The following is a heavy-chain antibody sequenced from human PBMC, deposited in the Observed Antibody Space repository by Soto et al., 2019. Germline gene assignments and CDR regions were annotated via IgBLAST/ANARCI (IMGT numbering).Heavy chain of an antibody. CDR2: IYYSGST. CDR1: GGSISSSNYY. D-gene: IGHD2-15*01. J-gene: IGHJ6*02. V-gene: IGHV4-39*01. CDR3: ARGGYCSGASCAYMGHYYYYGMDV. Sequence: PSETLSLTCTVSGGSISSSNYYWGWIRQPPGKGLKWIGSIYYSGSTYYNPSLKSRVTISVDTSKNQFSLKLSSVTAADTAMYYCARGGYCSGASCAYMGHYYYYGMDVWGQGTTVTVSS.